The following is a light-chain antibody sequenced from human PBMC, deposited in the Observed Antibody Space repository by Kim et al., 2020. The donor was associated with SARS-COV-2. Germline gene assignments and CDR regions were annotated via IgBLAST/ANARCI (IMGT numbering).Light chain of an antibody. CDR2: LNSDGSH. Sequence: GASVKRTCTLSSGYSSYDITWHQQQPEQGPRYLMKLNSDGSHIKGDGIPDRFSGSSSGAERYLTISNLQSEDEADYYCHTWATAIVFGGGTQLTVL. CDR1: SGYSSYD. V-gene: IGLV4-69*01. J-gene: IGLJ2*01. CDR3: HTWATAIV.